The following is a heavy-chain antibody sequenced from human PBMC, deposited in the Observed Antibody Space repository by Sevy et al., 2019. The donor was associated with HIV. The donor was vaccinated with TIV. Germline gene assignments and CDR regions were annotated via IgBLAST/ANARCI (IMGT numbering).Heavy chain of an antibody. V-gene: IGHV3-11*01. CDR3: ARDYAPYSSSWYGMDV. Sequence: GGSLRLSCAASGFTFSDYYMSWIRQAPGKGLEWVSYISSSGSTIYYADSVMGRFTNARDNAKNSLYLQTNSLRAEDTVVYYCARDYAPYSSSWYGMDVWGQGTTVTVSS. CDR2: ISSSGSTI. J-gene: IGHJ6*02. CDR1: GFTFSDYY. D-gene: IGHD6-13*01.